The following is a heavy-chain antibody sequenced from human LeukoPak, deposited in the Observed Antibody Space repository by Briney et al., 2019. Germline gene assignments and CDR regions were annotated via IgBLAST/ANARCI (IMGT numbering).Heavy chain of an antibody. J-gene: IGHJ4*02. CDR3: AKGRYSSSSPLDY. CDR1: GFSFDDYA. CDR2: ISWKSGSI. D-gene: IGHD6-13*01. V-gene: IGHV3-9*01. Sequence: GGSLRLSCAASGFSFDDYAMHWVRQAPGKGLEWVSGISWKSGSIGYADSVKGRFTISRDNAKNSLYLQMNSLRAEDTALYYCAKGRYSSSSPLDYWGQGTLVTVSS.